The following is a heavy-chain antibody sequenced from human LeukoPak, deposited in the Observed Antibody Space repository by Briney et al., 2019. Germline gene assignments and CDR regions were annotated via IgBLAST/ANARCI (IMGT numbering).Heavy chain of an antibody. D-gene: IGHD6-6*01. V-gene: IGHV4-34*01. J-gene: IGHJ5*02. CDR3: ASLARGGNWFDP. Sequence: SETLSLTCVVYGGSFIGYDWTWIRQPPGKGLEWIGEINHSGGTNYNPSLKSRVTISVDTSKNQFSLKLSSVTAADTAVYYCASLARGGNWFDPWGQGTLVTVSS. CDR1: GGSFIGYD. CDR2: INHSGGT.